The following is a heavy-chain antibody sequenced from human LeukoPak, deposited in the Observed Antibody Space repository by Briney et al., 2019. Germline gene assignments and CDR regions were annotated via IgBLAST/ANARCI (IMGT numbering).Heavy chain of an antibody. Sequence: PGGSLRLSCAASGFTFSSYYMSWVRQAPGKGLEWVSSISSSSTYMFYADSVRGRFTISRDNAKNSLYLQMNSLRAKDTAVYYCARDRGSGWHTFDYWGQGTLVTVSS. CDR2: ISSSSTYM. V-gene: IGHV3-21*01. CDR3: ARDRGSGWHTFDY. J-gene: IGHJ4*02. D-gene: IGHD6-19*01. CDR1: GFTFSSYY.